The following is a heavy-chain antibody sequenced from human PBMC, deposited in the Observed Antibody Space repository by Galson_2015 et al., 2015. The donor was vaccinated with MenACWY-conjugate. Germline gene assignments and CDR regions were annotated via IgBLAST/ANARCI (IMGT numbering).Heavy chain of an antibody. J-gene: IGHJ4*02. D-gene: IGHD3-3*02. CDR3: ARGVNLASMAGY. CDR1: GGSINRYY. CDR2: MYYSGSA. V-gene: IGHV4-59*01. Sequence: LTCTVSGGSINRYYWSWIRQPPGKGLEWIGYMYYSGSANYNPSLKSRVTISVDTSKNQFSLTMTSVTAADTAVYYCARGVNLASMAGYWGQGTLVTVSS.